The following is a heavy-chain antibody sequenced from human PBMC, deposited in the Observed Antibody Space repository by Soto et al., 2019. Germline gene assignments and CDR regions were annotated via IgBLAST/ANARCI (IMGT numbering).Heavy chain of an antibody. Sequence: GGSLRLSCAASGFTFSSYAMHWVRQAPGKGLEWVAVISYDGGNKYYADSVKGRFTISRDNSKNTLYLQMNSLRAEDTAVYYCARDTYYDFWSGYSYGMDVWGQGTTVTVSS. CDR1: GFTFSSYA. CDR2: ISYDGGNK. CDR3: ARDTYYDFWSGYSYGMDV. J-gene: IGHJ6*02. V-gene: IGHV3-30-3*01. D-gene: IGHD3-3*01.